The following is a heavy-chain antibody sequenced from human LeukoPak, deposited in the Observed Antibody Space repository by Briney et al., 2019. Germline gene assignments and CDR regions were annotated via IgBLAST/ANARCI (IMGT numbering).Heavy chain of an antibody. Sequence: PSETLSLTCTVSGGSISSYYWSWIRQPAGKGLEWIGRIYTSGSTNYNPSLKSRVTMSVDTSKNQFSPKLSSVTAADTAVYYCARGEYYYDSSGYRNLDYWGQGTLVTVSS. CDR1: GGSISSYY. V-gene: IGHV4-4*07. D-gene: IGHD3-22*01. CDR2: IYTSGST. CDR3: ARGEYYYDSSGYRNLDY. J-gene: IGHJ4*02.